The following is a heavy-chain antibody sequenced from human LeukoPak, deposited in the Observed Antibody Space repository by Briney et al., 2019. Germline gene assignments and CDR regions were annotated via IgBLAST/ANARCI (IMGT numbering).Heavy chain of an antibody. CDR3: AKAVGSISWSFDY. V-gene: IGHV3-30*18. Sequence: PGGSLRLSCEASGFTFSTYGMHWVRQAPGKGLEWVALISYDGSDKNYADSVKGRFTISRDNSKSTLYLQMGSLRGDDAAVYYCAKAVGSISWSFDYWGQGTLVTVSS. D-gene: IGHD6-13*01. J-gene: IGHJ4*02. CDR1: GFTFSTYG. CDR2: ISYDGSDK.